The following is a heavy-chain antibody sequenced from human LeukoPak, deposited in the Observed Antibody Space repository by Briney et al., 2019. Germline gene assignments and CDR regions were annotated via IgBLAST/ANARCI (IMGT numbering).Heavy chain of an antibody. D-gene: IGHD3-22*01. CDR3: ARARIHYYDSSGYNDY. CDR1: GGSISSSNW. Sequence: SETLSLTCAVSGGSISSSNWWSWVRQPPGKGLEWIGEIYHSGSTNYNPSLKSRVTISVDKSKNQFSLKLSSVTAADTAVYYCARARIHYYDSSGYNDYWGQGTLVTVSS. CDR2: IYHSGST. J-gene: IGHJ4*02. V-gene: IGHV4-4*02.